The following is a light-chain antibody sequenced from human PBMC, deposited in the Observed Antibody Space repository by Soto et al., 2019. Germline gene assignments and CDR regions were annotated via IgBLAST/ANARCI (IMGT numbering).Light chain of an antibody. CDR3: QQYNSYSWT. CDR1: QSISSW. J-gene: IGKJ1*01. V-gene: IGKV1-5*01. Sequence: DSHITQSPSTLSAYVGDRVTITCRASQSISSWLAWYQQKPGKAPKLLIYDASSLESGVPSRFSGSGSGTEFTLTISSLQPDDFATYYCQQYNSYSWTFGQGTKVDIK. CDR2: DAS.